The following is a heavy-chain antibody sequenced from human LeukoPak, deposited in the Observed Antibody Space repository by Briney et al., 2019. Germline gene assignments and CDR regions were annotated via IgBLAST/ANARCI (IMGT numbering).Heavy chain of an antibody. J-gene: IGHJ4*02. CDR1: GFTFSNAW. Sequence: GGSLRLSCAASGFTFSNAWMSWVRQAPGKGLELVGRIKRKTDGGTTDYAAPVKGRFTISRDDSKNRLYLQMNSLRAEDTAVYYCARDGGSAWFFRYWGQGTLVTVSS. CDR2: IKRKTDGGTT. D-gene: IGHD6-19*01. V-gene: IGHV3-15*01. CDR3: ARDGGSAWFFRY.